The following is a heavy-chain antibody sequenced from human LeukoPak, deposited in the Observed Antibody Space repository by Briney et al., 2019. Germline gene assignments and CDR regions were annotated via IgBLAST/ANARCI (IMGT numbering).Heavy chain of an antibody. CDR3: ARGYCSGGSCYSAY. J-gene: IGHJ4*02. V-gene: IGHV3-74*01. Sequence: PGGSLRLSCAASGFTFSSYWMHWGRLAPREGLVLVSRINIDGSSTSYADSAKGRFTISRDNAKNTLYLQMNSLRAEDTAVYYCARGYCSGGSCYSAYWGQGTLVTVSS. D-gene: IGHD2-15*01. CDR2: INIDGSST. CDR1: GFTFSSYW.